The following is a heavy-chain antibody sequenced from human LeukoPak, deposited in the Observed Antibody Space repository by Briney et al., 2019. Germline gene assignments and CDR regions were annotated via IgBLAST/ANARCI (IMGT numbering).Heavy chain of an antibody. CDR3: ARGAGVEWEQKAIWFDY. J-gene: IGHJ4*02. D-gene: IGHD1-26*01. CDR2: IYSGGST. CDR1: GFTVSSNY. Sequence: QAGGSLRLSCAASGFTVSSNYMSWVRQAPGKGLEWVSVIYSGGSTYYADSVKGRFTISRDNSKNTLYLQMNSLRAEDTAVYYCARGAGVEWEQKAIWFDYWGQGTLVTVSS. V-gene: IGHV3-53*01.